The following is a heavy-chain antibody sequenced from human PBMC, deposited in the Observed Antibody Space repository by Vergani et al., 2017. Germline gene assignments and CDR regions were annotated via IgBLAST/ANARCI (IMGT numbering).Heavy chain of an antibody. V-gene: IGHV3-23*04. CDR3: AKDRRYNWNDAAFDI. D-gene: IGHD1-1*01. Sequence: EVDLVESGGGLAQPGGSLRLSCEASGITFWKFGMHWVRQGPGKGLEWVSGISGSGGSTYYADSVKGRFTISRDNSKNTLYLQMNSLRAEDTAVYYCAKDRRYNWNDAAFDIWGQGTMVTVSS. CDR1: GITFWKFG. CDR2: ISGSGGST. J-gene: IGHJ3*02.